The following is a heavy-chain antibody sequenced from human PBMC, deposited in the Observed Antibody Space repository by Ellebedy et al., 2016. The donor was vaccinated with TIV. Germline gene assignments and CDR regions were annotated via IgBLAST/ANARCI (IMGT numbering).Heavy chain of an antibody. J-gene: IGHJ2*01. CDR2: ISSSSSTI. V-gene: IGHV3-23*01. D-gene: IGHD1-26*01. Sequence: LTLTCTFSGFSLSTSGMCVSWVRQAPGKGLEWLSYISSSSSTIFYADSVKGRFTISRDNSKNTLYLQMNSLRPEDTAVYYCAKLRGATGSWYFDLWGRGTLVPVSS. CDR3: AKLRGATGSWYFDL. CDR1: GFSLSTSG.